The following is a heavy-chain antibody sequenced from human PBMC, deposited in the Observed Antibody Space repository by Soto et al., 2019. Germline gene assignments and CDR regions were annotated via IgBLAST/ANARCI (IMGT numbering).Heavy chain of an antibody. D-gene: IGHD3-3*01. J-gene: IGHJ6*02. V-gene: IGHV3-30-3*01. CDR1: GFTFSSYA. Sequence: QVQLVESGGGVVQPGRSLRLSCAASGFTFSSYAMHWVRQAPGKGLEWVAVISYDGSNKYYADSVKGRFTISRDNSKNTMYLQMNSLRAEDTAVYYCARELAQSVAPLYGMDVWGQGTTVTVSS. CDR2: ISYDGSNK. CDR3: ARELAQSVAPLYGMDV.